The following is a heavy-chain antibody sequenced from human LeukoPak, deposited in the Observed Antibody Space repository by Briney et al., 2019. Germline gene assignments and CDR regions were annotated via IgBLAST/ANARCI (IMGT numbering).Heavy chain of an antibody. D-gene: IGHD3-16*01. CDR1: GGSFSGYY. CDR3: AREGDYDYVWGSYPWSY. Sequence: SETLSLTCAVYGGSFSGYYWSWIRQPPGKGLEWIGEINHSGSTNYNPSLKSRVTISVDTSKNQFSLKLSSVTAADTAVYYCAREGDYDYVWGSYPWSYWGQGTLVTVSS. CDR2: INHSGST. V-gene: IGHV4-34*01. J-gene: IGHJ4*02.